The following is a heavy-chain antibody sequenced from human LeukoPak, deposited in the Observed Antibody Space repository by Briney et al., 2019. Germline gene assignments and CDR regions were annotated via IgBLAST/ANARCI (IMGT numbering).Heavy chain of an antibody. D-gene: IGHD3-22*01. CDR1: GFTFSSYA. V-gene: IGHV3-30*04. CDR2: ISYDGSNK. CDR3: ASIKNYDSSGYFFGY. Sequence: PGGSLRLSCAASGFTFSSYAMHWVRQAPGKGLEWVAVISYDGSNKYYADSVKGRFTISRDNSKNTLYLQMNSLRAEDTAVYYCASIKNYDSSGYFFGYWGQGTLVTVSS. J-gene: IGHJ4*02.